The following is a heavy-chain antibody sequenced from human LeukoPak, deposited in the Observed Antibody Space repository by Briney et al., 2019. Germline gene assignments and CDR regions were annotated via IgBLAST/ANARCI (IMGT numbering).Heavy chain of an antibody. CDR2: IYSGGST. Sequence: GGSLRLSCAASGFTVSSNYMTWVRQAPGKGLEWVSVIYSGGSTYYADSVKGRFTISRDNSKNTLYLQMNSLRAEDTAVYYCARDGGQSGYSSSWSLDHWGQGILVTVSS. V-gene: IGHV3-53*01. CDR3: ARDGGQSGYSSSWSLDH. CDR1: GFTVSSNY. D-gene: IGHD6-13*01. J-gene: IGHJ4*02.